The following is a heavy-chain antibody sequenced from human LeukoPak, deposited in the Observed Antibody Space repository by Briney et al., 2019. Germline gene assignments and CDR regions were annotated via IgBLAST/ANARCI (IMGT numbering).Heavy chain of an antibody. CDR1: GGYISSYY. CDR2: IYYSGSS. J-gene: IGHJ4*02. Sequence: SETLSLTCTVSGGYISSYYWSWIRQPPGKGLEWIGYIYYSGSSNYNPSLKSRVTISVETSKNQISLKLSSVTAADTAVYYCARANRYDLYFDYWGQGTLVTVSS. D-gene: IGHD5-12*01. V-gene: IGHV4-59*01. CDR3: ARANRYDLYFDY.